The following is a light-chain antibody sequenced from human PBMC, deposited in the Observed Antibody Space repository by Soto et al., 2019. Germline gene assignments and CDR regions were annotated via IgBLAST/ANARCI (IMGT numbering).Light chain of an antibody. CDR1: SSDVGSYNR. CDR3: SSYTSSNTYV. V-gene: IGLV2-18*03. CDR2: EVS. J-gene: IGLJ1*01. Sequence: QSVLTQPPSVSGSPGQSVAISCTGTSSDVGSYNRVSWYQQPPGTAPKVMIYEVSNRPSGVPDRFSGSKSGNTASLTTSWFQFEDEADYYCSSYTSSNTYVFGTGTKVTVL.